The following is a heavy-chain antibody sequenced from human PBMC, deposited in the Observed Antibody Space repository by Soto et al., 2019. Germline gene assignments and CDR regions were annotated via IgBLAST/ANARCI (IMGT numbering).Heavy chain of an antibody. D-gene: IGHD1-26*01. CDR1: GFTFSIYA. CDR3: ARRGSGSYYDY. V-gene: IGHV3-23*01. J-gene: IGHJ4*02. CDR2: ISGSGDST. Sequence: EVQLLESGGGLVQPGGSRRLSCAASGFTFSIYAMRGVRQAPVKGLEWVSAISGSGDSTYYADSVKGRFTFSRDNSKTTLYLQMNSLRAEDTAVYYCARRGSGSYYDYWGQGTLVTVSS.